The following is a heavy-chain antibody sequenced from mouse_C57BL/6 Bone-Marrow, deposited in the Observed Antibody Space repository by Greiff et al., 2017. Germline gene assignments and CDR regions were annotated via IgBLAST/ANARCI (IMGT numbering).Heavy chain of an antibody. CDR1: GYTFTSYG. CDR3: ARQLRLASLAY. V-gene: IGHV1-81*01. J-gene: IGHJ3*01. Sequence: VQLKESGAELARPGASVKLSCTASGYTFTSYGISWVKQRTRQGLEWIGEIYPRSGNTYYNEKFKGKATLTADKSSSTAYMELRSLTSEDSAVYFCARQLRLASLAYGGQGTRVTVTA. CDR2: IYPRSGNT. D-gene: IGHD3-2*02.